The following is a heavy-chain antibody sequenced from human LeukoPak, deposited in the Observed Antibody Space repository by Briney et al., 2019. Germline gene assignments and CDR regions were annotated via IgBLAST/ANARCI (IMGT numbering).Heavy chain of an antibody. Sequence: SETLSLTCAVYGGSFRGYYWSWIRQPPGKGLEWIGEINHSGSTNYNPSLKSRVTISVDTSKNQFSLKLSSVTAADTAVYYCARATVSNDVLDYWGQGTLVAVSS. CDR3: ARATVSNDVLDY. D-gene: IGHD1-1*01. J-gene: IGHJ4*02. CDR1: GGSFRGYY. V-gene: IGHV4-34*01. CDR2: INHSGST.